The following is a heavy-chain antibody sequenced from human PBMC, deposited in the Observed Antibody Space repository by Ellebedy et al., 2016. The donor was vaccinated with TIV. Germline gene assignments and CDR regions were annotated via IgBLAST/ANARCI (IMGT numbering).Heavy chain of an antibody. CDR3: AKDSSEDRSMVSYYGLDV. D-gene: IGHD5-18*01. V-gene: IGHV3-23*01. CDR2: ISVSDDTI. J-gene: IGHJ6*02. CDR1: GFTFSNYA. Sequence: GGSLRLSXAVSGFTFSNYAMSWVRQAPGKGLEWVSGISVSDDTIKYADSVKGRFTISRDNAKNSLYLQMNSLRAEDTALYYCAKDSSEDRSMVSYYGLDVWGQGTMVTVSS.